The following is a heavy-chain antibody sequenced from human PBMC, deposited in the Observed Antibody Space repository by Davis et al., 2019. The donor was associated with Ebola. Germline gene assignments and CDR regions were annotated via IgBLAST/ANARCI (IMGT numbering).Heavy chain of an antibody. D-gene: IGHD2-2*01. V-gene: IGHV4-34*01. Sequence: PSETLSPTCALYGASFSDYYWSWIRQPPGKGLEWIGEIDHRGKTKYNPSLRSRVSISIDTSKNQSSLKLSSMTAADTAVYYCASPHQIRGADYFDVWGQGSLVTVSS. J-gene: IGHJ4*02. CDR2: IDHRGKT. CDR3: ASPHQIRGADYFDV. CDR1: GASFSDYY.